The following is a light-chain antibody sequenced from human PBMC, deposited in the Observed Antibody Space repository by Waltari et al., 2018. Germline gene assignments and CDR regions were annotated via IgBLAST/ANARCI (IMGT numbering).Light chain of an antibody. CDR1: GSAIDDSDF. CDR2: DVT. CDR3: TSQALDGVVL. V-gene: IGLV2-14*03. Sequence: QSALTQPASVSGSPGQSITISCTGIGSAIDDSDFVSWYQHQPGKAPRVIIYDVTNRPFGSSPRFSASKSANPASLTISGLQPEDEGDYYCTSQALDGVVLFGGGTQVTV. J-gene: IGLJ3*02.